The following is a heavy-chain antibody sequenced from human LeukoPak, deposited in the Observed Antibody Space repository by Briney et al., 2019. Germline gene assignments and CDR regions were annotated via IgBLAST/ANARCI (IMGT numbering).Heavy chain of an antibody. CDR1: GGSISSDDYS. J-gene: IGHJ4*02. CDR3: ARNRDGYNSFDY. V-gene: IGHV4-31*11. D-gene: IGHD5-24*01. Sequence: PSQTLSLTCAVSGGSISSDDYSWSWIRQHPGKGLEWIGYIYYSGSSYYNPSLRSRVTISVDTSKNHFSLKLSSVTAADTAVYYCARNRDGYNSFDYWGQGTLVTVSS. CDR2: IYYSGSS.